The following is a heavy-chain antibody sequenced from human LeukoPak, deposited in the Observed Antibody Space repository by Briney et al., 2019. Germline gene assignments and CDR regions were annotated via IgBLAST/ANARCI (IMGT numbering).Heavy chain of an antibody. CDR2: INHSGST. CDR1: GGSFSGYY. V-gene: IGHV4-34*01. J-gene: IGHJ4*02. CDR3: ARGLRGATPRSFYY. D-gene: IGHD1-26*01. Sequence: SETLSLTCAVYGGSFSGYYWSWIRQPPGRGLEWIGEINHSGSTNYNPSLKSRVTISVDTSKNQFSLKLSSVTAADTAVYYCARGLRGATPRSFYYWGQGTLVTVSS.